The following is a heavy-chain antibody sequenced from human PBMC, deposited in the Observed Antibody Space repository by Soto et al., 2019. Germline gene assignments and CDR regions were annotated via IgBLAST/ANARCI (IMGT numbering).Heavy chain of an antibody. D-gene: IGHD2-15*01. Sequence: EWVSDISGGGSNTYYADSVKGRFTVSRDNAKNSLYLQMDSLRAEDTAVYYCAREVVVVVAATNYYTMDVWGQGTTVTVSS. J-gene: IGHJ6*02. CDR3: AREVVVVVAATNYYTMDV. V-gene: IGHV3-11*01. CDR2: ISGGGSNT.